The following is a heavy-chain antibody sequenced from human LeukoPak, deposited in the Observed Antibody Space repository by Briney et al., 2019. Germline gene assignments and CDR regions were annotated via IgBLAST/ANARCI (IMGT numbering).Heavy chain of an antibody. CDR1: GFTFSDYY. Sequence: PGGSLRLSCAASGFTFSDYYMSWIRQAPGKGLEWGSYISSGGSTIYYADAVKGRFTISRDNARNLLYLQTSSLREDDTAVYYCVRHIVPEYWGQGTLVTVSS. J-gene: IGHJ4*02. D-gene: IGHD5-12*01. V-gene: IGHV3-11*04. CDR2: ISSGGSTI. CDR3: VRHIVPEY.